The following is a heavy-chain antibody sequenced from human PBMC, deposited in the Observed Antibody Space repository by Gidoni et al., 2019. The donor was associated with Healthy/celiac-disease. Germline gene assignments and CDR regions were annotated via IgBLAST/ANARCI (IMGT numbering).Heavy chain of an antibody. D-gene: IGHD6-19*01. V-gene: IGHV3-33*01. J-gene: IGHJ4*02. CDR3: AREDGGAVAGNVFDY. Sequence: QVQLVESGGGVVQPGRSLRLSCAASGFTFSSYGMHWVRQAPGKGLEWVAVIWYAGRNKYYADSGKGRFTISRDNSNNTLYLQMNSLRAEDTAVYYCAREDGGAVAGNVFDYWGQGTLVTVSS. CDR2: IWYAGRNK. CDR1: GFTFSSYG.